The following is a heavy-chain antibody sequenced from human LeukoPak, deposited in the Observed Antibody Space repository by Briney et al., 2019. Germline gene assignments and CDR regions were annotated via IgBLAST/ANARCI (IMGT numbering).Heavy chain of an antibody. D-gene: IGHD1-26*01. J-gene: IGHJ4*02. CDR2: ISGSGGST. V-gene: IGHV3-23*01. CDR1: GFTFSSYS. CDR3: AKDEVGASAY. Sequence: PGGSLRLSCAASGFTFSSYSMNWVRQAPGKGLEWVSAISGSGGSTYYADSVKGRFTISRDNSKNTLYLQMNSLRAEDTAVYYCAKDEVGASAYWGQGTLVTVSS.